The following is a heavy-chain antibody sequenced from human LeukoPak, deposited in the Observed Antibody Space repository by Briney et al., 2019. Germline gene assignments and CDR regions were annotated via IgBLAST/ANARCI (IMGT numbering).Heavy chain of an antibody. CDR1: GFTFTDVW. J-gene: IGHJ4*02. D-gene: IGHD2-15*01. V-gene: IGHV3-15*01. Sequence: GGSLRLSCTASGFTFTDVWMSWVRQVPGKGLEWVGRIISISGGGTSDYPAAVKGRFTISRDNSKNTLYLQMDSLRAEDTAVYYCARAGYCSGGSCYGSDYWGQGTLVSVSS. CDR3: ARAGYCSGGSCYGSDY. CDR2: IISISGGGTS.